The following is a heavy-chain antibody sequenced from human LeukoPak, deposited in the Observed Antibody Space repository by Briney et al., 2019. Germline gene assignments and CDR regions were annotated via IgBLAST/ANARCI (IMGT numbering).Heavy chain of an antibody. CDR3: ARLNYYDSRTVGSDAFDI. Sequence: PGGSLRLSCAASGFTFSDYYMSWIRQAPGKGLEWVSYISSSGSTIYYADSVKGRFTISRNNAKNSLYLQMNSLRAEDTAVYYCARLNYYDSRTVGSDAFDIWGQGTMVTVSS. CDR2: ISSSGSTI. J-gene: IGHJ3*02. CDR1: GFTFSDYY. V-gene: IGHV3-11*04. D-gene: IGHD3-22*01.